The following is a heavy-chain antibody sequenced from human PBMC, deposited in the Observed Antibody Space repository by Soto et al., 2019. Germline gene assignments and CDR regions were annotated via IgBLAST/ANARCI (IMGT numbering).Heavy chain of an antibody. CDR3: AHCRRDRGIITPSY. D-gene: IGHD3-10*01. J-gene: IGHJ4*02. V-gene: IGHV2-5*02. CDR1: GFSLSTSGVA. CDR2: IYWDDDK. Sequence: QITLKESGPTLVKPTQTLTLTCTFSGFSLSTSGVAVGWIRQPPGKALDWLALIYWDDDKRYSPSLKSRLTIPKDTSKNQVNLTVTNMDPVDTATYYCAHCRRDRGIITPSYWGQGTLVTVSS.